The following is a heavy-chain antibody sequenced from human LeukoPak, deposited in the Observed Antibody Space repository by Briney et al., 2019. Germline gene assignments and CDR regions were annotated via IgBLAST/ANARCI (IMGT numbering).Heavy chain of an antibody. Sequence: ASVKVSCKASGGTFSSYAISWVRQAPGQGLEWMGGIIPIFGTANYAQKFQGRVTITADKSTSTAYMELSSLRSEDTAVYYCAREGVVAATYAFDIWGQGTMVTVSS. CDR3: AREGVVAATYAFDI. J-gene: IGHJ3*02. D-gene: IGHD2-15*01. CDR2: IIPIFGTA. CDR1: GGTFSSYA. V-gene: IGHV1-69*06.